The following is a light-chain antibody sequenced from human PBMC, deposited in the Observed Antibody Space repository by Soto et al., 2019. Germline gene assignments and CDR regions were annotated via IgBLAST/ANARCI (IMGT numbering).Light chain of an antibody. CDR3: QQYGSSSTWT. CDR2: AAS. J-gene: IGKJ1*01. CDR1: QSVSSAY. V-gene: IGKV3-20*01. Sequence: EIVLTQSPGTLSLSPGERATLSCRASQSVSSAYLAWYQHKPGQPPTLLIYAASSRVTGIPDRFSGGGSGTDFTLTINRPEPEDFAVYYWQQYGSSSTWTFGQGTKVEIK.